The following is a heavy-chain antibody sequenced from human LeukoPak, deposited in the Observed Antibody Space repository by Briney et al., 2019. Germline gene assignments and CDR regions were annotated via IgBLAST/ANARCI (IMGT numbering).Heavy chain of an antibody. CDR1: GYTFTGYY. CDR3: ARDGTVTTGDGGYFDY. Sequence: GASVKVSCKASGYTFTGYYMHWVRQAPGQGLEWMGWINPNSGGTNYAQKFQGRVTMTRNTSISTAYMELSRLRSDDTAVYYCARDGTVTTGDGGYFDYWGQGTLVTVSS. D-gene: IGHD4-11*01. CDR2: INPNSGGT. V-gene: IGHV1-2*02. J-gene: IGHJ4*02.